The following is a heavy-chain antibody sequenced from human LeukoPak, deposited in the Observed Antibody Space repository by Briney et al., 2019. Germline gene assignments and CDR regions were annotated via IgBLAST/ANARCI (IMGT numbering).Heavy chain of an antibody. V-gene: IGHV4-34*01. CDR3: ARASVIAIPFSY. J-gene: IGHJ4*02. CDR1: GGSFSGCY. CDR2: INHSGST. D-gene: IGHD2-21*01. Sequence: SETLSLTCAVYGGSFSGCYWSWIRQPPGKGLEWIGEINHSGSTNYNPSLKSRVTISVDTSKNQFSLKLSSVTAADTAVYYCARASVIAIPFSYWGQGTLVTVSS.